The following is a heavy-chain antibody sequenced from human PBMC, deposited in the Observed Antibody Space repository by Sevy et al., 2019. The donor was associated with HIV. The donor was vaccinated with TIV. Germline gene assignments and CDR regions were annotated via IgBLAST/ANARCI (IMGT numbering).Heavy chain of an antibody. J-gene: IGHJ3*02. CDR1: GYTFTSYD. CDR2: MNPNSGNT. V-gene: IGHV1-8*01. D-gene: IGHD3-22*01. CDR3: ARGQSDYYDSSEGAFDI. Sequence: ASVKVSCKASGYTFTSYDINWVRQATGQGLEWMGWMNPNSGNTGYAQKFQGRVTMTRNTSISTAYMELSSLRSEDMAVYYCARGQSDYYDSSEGAFDIWGQGTMVTVSS.